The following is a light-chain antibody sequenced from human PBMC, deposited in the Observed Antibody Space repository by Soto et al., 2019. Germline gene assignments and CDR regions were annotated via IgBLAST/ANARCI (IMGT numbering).Light chain of an antibody. Sequence: EIVMTQSPATLSVSPGERATLSCRASQSVSSNLAWYQQKPGQAPRLLIYGASTRATGIAARFSGSGSGTEFTLTISSLQSEDFAVYYCQQYNNWFYAFGQGTKLEIK. CDR1: QSVSSN. J-gene: IGKJ2*01. CDR3: QQYNNWFYA. V-gene: IGKV3-15*01. CDR2: GAS.